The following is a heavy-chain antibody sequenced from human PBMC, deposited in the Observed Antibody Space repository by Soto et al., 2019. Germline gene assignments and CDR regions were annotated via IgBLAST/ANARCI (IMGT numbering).Heavy chain of an antibody. J-gene: IGHJ4*02. CDR2: IYYSGST. Sequence: QVQLQESGPGLVKPSQTLSLTCTVSGGSISSGDYYWSWIRQPPGKGLEWIGYIYYSGSTYYNPSLKSRVTMSVDTSKNQFSLKLSSVTAADTAVYYCARACGGDCYSFDYWGQRTLVTVSS. CDR3: ARACGGDCYSFDY. V-gene: IGHV4-30-4*01. CDR1: GGSISSGDYY. D-gene: IGHD2-21*02.